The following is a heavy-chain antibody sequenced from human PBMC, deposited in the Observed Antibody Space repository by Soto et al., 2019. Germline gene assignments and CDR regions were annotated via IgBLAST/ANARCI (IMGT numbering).Heavy chain of an antibody. Sequence: EVQLLDSGGGLVQPGGSLRLSCAVSGFSFSNSAMTWVRQAPGKGLEWVSGISGSGDITYNTDSVKGRFAISRDTSKNVVYLQMRSLRAEDTAVYYCAKVPQWVLRYHDWFFDYWGQGTLVTVSS. CDR1: GFSFSNSA. CDR2: ISGSGDIT. V-gene: IGHV3-23*01. D-gene: IGHD3-9*01. CDR3: AKVPQWVLRYHDWFFDY. J-gene: IGHJ4*02.